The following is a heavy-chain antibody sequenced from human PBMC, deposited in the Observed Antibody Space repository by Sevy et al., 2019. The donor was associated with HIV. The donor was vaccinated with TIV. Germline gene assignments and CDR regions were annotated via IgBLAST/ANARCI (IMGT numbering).Heavy chain of an antibody. J-gene: IGHJ3*02. D-gene: IGHD3-10*01. CDR2: ISGSSNYI. Sequence: GGSLRLSCAASGFTFSSYTMNWVRQAPGKGLEWVSSISGSSNYIYYGDSVKGRFTISRDNAKNSVYLQMNSLRAEDTAAYYCARPYGSGSWEAFDIWGQWTMVTVSS. CDR3: ARPYGSGSWEAFDI. CDR1: GFTFSSYT. V-gene: IGHV3-21*01.